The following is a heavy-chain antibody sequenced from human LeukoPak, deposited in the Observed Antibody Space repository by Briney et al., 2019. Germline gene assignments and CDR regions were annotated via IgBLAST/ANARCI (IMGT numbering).Heavy chain of an antibody. CDR3: ARENYYDSSGYYYVSYYYYYMDV. CDR1: GFTFDDYG. CDR2: INWNGGST. Sequence: GGSLRLSCAASGFTFDDYGMSWVRQAPGKGLEWVSGINWNGGSTGYADSVKGRFTISRDNAKNSLYLQMNSLRAEDTALYYCARENYYDSSGYYYVSYYYYYMDVWGKGTTVTVSS. J-gene: IGHJ6*03. D-gene: IGHD3-22*01. V-gene: IGHV3-20*04.